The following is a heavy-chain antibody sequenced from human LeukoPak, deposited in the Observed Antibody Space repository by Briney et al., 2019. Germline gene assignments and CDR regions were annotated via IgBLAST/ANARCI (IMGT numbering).Heavy chain of an antibody. J-gene: IGHJ4*02. D-gene: IGHD6-13*01. CDR2: ISNDGSST. V-gene: IGHV3-74*01. Sequence: GGSLRLSCAASGFTFSNYWMHWVRQAPGKGLVWVSRISNDGSSTNYADSVKGRFTISRDNAKNTLYLQMNSLRAEDTAVYYCARQLVNEDFDYWGQGTLVTVSS. CDR3: ARQLVNEDFDY. CDR1: GFTFSNYW.